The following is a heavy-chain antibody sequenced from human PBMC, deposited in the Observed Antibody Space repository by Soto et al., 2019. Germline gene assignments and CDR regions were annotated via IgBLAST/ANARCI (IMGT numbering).Heavy chain of an antibody. CDR1: GYTFTGYY. CDR3: ARSYYYDSSGYYY. Sequence: ASVKVSCKASGYTFTGYYMHWVRQAPGQGLEWMGWINPNSGGTNYAQKFQGWVTMTRDTSISTAYMELSRLRSDDTAVYYCARSYYYDSSGYYYWGQGTLVNVSS. D-gene: IGHD3-22*01. J-gene: IGHJ4*02. V-gene: IGHV1-2*04. CDR2: INPNSGGT.